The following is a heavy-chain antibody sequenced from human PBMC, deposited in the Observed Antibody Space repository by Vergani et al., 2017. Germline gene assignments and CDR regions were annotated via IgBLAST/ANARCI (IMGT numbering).Heavy chain of an antibody. V-gene: IGHV3-33*06. CDR2: SWYDGNNQ. D-gene: IGHD1-26*01. Sequence: QVQLVESGGGVVQPGRSLRLSCAASGFTFSAYGMHWVRQAPGKGLEWVAVSWYDGNNQYYADSVKGRFTISRDNSKNTLFLQMNGLRPEDTGTYFCAKKGGSLYYYGVDVWGQGTTITVSS. J-gene: IGHJ6*02. CDR1: GFTFSAYG. CDR3: AKKGGSLYYYGVDV.